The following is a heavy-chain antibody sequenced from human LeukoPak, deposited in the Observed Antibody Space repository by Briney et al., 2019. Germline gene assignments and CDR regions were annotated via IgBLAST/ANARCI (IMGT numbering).Heavy chain of an antibody. V-gene: IGHV1-69*13. D-gene: IGHD1-26*01. Sequence: ASVKVSCKASGGTFSSYAISWVRQAPGQGLEWMGGIIPIFGTANYAQKFQGRVTITADESTSTAYMELSSLRSEDTAVYYCARGTGSYGDFDYWGQGTLVTVSS. CDR2: IIPIFGTA. J-gene: IGHJ4*02. CDR3: ARGTGSYGDFDY. CDR1: GGTFSSYA.